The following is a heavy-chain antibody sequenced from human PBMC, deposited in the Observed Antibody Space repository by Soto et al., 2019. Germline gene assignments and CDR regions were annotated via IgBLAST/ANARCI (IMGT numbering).Heavy chain of an antibody. D-gene: IGHD1-26*01. CDR3: ARGQWELLAYYGMDV. Sequence: QVQLQESGPGLVKPSETLSLTCTVSGGSISSYYWSWIRQPPGKGLEWIGYIYYSGSTNYNPSLRSRVTISVDTSKHQFSLKLSSVTAADTAVYYCARGQWELLAYYGMDVWGQGTTVTVSS. CDR1: GGSISSYY. J-gene: IGHJ6*02. CDR2: IYYSGST. V-gene: IGHV4-59*01.